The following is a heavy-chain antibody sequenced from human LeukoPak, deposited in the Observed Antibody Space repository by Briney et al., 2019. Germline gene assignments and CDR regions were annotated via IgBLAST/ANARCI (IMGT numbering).Heavy chain of an antibody. J-gene: IGHJ4*02. V-gene: IGHV3-48*02. CDR1: GFTFSSYS. CDR2: ISSSSSTI. CDR3: ARDSSRGYDYSDY. D-gene: IGHD5-12*01. Sequence: GGSLRLSCAASGFTFSSYSMNWVRHAPGKGRECISYISSSSSTIYYADSVKGRFTISRDNAKNSLSLQMNSLRDEDTAVYYCARDSSRGYDYSDYWGQGTLVTVSS.